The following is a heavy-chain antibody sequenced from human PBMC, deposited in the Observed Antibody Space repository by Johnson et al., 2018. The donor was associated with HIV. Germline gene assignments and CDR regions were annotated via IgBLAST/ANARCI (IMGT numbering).Heavy chain of an antibody. Sequence: MLLVESGGGLVKPGGSLRLSCAGSGFTLSDYYMSWVRQAPGKGLEWISTINWNGGRTGYVDSLKGRFTISRDNAKNSLYLQMDSLRPEDTALYYCVRGGLGYQNFHDRFDVWGQGTVVTVSS. CDR1: GFTLSDYY. J-gene: IGHJ3*01. CDR2: INWNGGRT. V-gene: IGHV3-20*04. D-gene: IGHD3-16*02. CDR3: VRGGLGYQNFHDRFDV.